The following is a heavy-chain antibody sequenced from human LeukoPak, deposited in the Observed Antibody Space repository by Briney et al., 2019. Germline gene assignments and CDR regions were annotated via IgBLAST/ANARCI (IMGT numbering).Heavy chain of an antibody. CDR2: IYYSGST. D-gene: IGHD3-3*01. V-gene: IGHV4-59*01. J-gene: IGHJ6*03. CDR3: ARDRFLEGVYTGGVGYYYYFMDV. Sequence: SETLSLTCTHSGDSISTYYWSCIRQPPGKGREWVGHIYYSGSTNYNPSLQSRVTISVDTSKNQFSLKLSSETAADTAVYHCARDRFLEGVYTGGVGYYYYFMDVWGKGTTVTVSS. CDR1: GDSISTYY.